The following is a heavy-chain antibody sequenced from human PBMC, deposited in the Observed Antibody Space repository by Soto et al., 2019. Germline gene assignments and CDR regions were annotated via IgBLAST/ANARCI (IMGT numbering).Heavy chain of an antibody. CDR1: GGSISSGGYY. J-gene: IGHJ4*02. Sequence: SETLSLTCTVSGGSISSGGYYWSWIRQHPGKGLEWIGYIYYSGSTYYNPSLKSRVTISVDTSKNQFSLKLSSVTAADTAVYYCARGGPDSSSWYDLSPFFDYWGQGTLVTVSS. D-gene: IGHD6-13*01. CDR3: ARGGPDSSSWYDLSPFFDY. CDR2: IYYSGST. V-gene: IGHV4-31*03.